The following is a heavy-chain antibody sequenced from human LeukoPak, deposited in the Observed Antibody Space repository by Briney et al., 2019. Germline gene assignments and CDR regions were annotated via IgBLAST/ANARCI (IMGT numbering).Heavy chain of an antibody. CDR1: GVTFSSYS. CDR2: ISSSSSYI. D-gene: IGHD2-2*01. J-gene: IGHJ3*02. CDR3: ARDYHGVAFDI. Sequence: GGSLRLSCAASGVTFSSYSMNWVRQAPGKGLEWFSSISSSSSYIYYADSVKGRFTISRDNAKNSLYLQMNSLRAEDTAVYYCARDYHGVAFDIWGQGTMVTVSS. V-gene: IGHV3-21*01.